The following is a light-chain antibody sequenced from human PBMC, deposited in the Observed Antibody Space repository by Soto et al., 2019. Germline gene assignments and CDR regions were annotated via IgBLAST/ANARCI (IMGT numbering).Light chain of an antibody. J-gene: IGKJ3*01. Sequence: EILLTQSPGTLSLSPVERATFSCRASQRINNRYLAWYQQKPGQAPRLLIYSASSRATGIPDRFSGSGSGTDFNLTISRLEPGDVAVYYCQKFGSSPGVTFGPGTNVDIK. CDR2: SAS. CDR3: QKFGSSPGVT. V-gene: IGKV3-20*01. CDR1: QRINNRY.